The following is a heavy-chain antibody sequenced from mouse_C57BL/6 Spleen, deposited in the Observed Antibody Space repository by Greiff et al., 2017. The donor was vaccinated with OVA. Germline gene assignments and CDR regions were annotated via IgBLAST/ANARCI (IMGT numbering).Heavy chain of an antibody. V-gene: IGHV6-6*01. J-gene: IGHJ2*01. CDR2: IRNKANNHAS. CDR1: GFTFSDAG. Sequence: EVQLQESGGGLVQPGGSMKLSCAASGFTFSDAGMDWVSQSPEKGLEWVAEIRNKANNHASYYAESVKGRFTISRDDSKRSVYLQMNSFRAEDTCIYYCTRADGYYSYWGQGTTLTVSS. D-gene: IGHD2-3*01. CDR3: TRADGYYSY.